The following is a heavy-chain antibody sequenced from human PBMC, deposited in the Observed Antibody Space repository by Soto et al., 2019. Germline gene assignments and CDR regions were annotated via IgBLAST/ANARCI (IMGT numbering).Heavy chain of an antibody. J-gene: IGHJ4*02. Sequence: GGSLRPSWAASGFTFSSYGMHWVRQAPGKGLEWVAVISYDGSNKYYADSVKGRFTISRDNSKNTLYLQMNSLRAEDTAVYYCAKDGSGSYRYADYWGQGTLVTVSS. D-gene: IGHD3-10*01. CDR2: ISYDGSNK. V-gene: IGHV3-30*18. CDR3: AKDGSGSYRYADY. CDR1: GFTFSSYG.